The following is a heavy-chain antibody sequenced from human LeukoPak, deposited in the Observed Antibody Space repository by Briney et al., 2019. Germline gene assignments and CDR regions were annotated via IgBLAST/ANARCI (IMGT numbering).Heavy chain of an antibody. CDR2: ISGSGSST. V-gene: IGHV3-23*01. CDR1: GFTFSSYA. Sequence: GGSLRLSCAASGFTFSSYAMSWVRQAPGKGLEWVSAISGSGSSTYYADSVKGRFTISRDNTKNTLYVQMNSLRAEDTAVYYCAKGLQRELPFDYWGQGTLVTVSS. CDR3: AKGLQRELPFDY. D-gene: IGHD1-26*01. J-gene: IGHJ4*02.